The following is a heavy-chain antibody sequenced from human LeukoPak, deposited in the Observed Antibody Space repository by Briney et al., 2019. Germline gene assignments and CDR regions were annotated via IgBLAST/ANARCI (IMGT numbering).Heavy chain of an antibody. CDR1: GFPFSSYG. CDR2: LVYDARS. D-gene: IGHD6-19*01. Sequence: GGSLRLSCAASGFPFSSYGMHWVRQAPGKGLEWVARLVYDARSDYANSVKGRFSISRDDSKNTLFLDMSNLRVEDTALYYCARDLSAAFDFWGQGVLVTVSS. J-gene: IGHJ4*02. V-gene: IGHV3-33*01. CDR3: ARDLSAAFDF.